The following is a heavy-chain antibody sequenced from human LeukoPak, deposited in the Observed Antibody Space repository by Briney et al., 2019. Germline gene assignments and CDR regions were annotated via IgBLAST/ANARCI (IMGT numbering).Heavy chain of an antibody. CDR2: ISYDGSNK. V-gene: IGHV3-30*03. CDR1: GFTFSSYG. Sequence: PGGSLRLSCAASGFTFSSYGMHWVRQAPGKGLEWVAVISYDGSNKYYADSVKGRFTISRDNFKNTLYLQMNSLRAEDTAVYYCARGYSSSYSDYWGQGTLVTVSS. CDR3: ARGYSSSYSDY. D-gene: IGHD6-13*01. J-gene: IGHJ4*02.